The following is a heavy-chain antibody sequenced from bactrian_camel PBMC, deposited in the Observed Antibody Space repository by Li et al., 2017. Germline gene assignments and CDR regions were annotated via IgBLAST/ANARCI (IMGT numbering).Heavy chain of an antibody. Sequence: VQLVESGGGSVQAGGSLRLACVVTGYTYSAYCFAYFRQAPGKEREGIAFIDDHGRTNYADSVKGRFTISKDSAELTVYLQVNSLKPEDTAMYYCAADGACYPGSWQEDYEYPSWGQGTQVTVS. CDR3: AADGACYPGSWQEDYEYPS. J-gene: IGHJ4*01. CDR1: GYTYSAYC. V-gene: IGHV3-3*01. CDR2: IDDHGRT. D-gene: IGHD3*01.